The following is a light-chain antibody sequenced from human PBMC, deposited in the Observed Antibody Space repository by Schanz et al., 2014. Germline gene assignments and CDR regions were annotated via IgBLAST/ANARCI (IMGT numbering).Light chain of an antibody. CDR3: QQYYNWPRT. V-gene: IGKV3-15*01. CDR1: QGVGSN. J-gene: IGKJ1*01. CDR2: SAS. Sequence: EIVLTQSPATLSVSPGERATLSCRASQGVGSNLAWYQHKPGQAPRLLIYSASTRATGIPARFSGSGSGTEFTLTISSLQSEDFAVYYCQQYYNWPRTFGQGTKVEIK.